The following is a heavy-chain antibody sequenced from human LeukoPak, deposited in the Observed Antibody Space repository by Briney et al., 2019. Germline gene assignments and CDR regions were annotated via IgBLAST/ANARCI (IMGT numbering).Heavy chain of an antibody. CDR2: INPSDGST. Sequence: ASVKVSCKASGYTFTSYYMHWVRQAPGQGLEWMGIINPSDGSTSYAQKFQGRVTMTRDTSTSTVYMELSSLRSEDTAVYYCARAQEELHDAFDIWGQGTMVTVSS. CDR3: ARAQEELHDAFDI. J-gene: IGHJ3*02. CDR1: GYTFTSYY. V-gene: IGHV1-46*01. D-gene: IGHD1-26*01.